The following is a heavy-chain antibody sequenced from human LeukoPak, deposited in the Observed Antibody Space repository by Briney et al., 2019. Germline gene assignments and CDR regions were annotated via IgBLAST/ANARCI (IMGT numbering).Heavy chain of an antibody. V-gene: IGHV3-48*04. CDR1: GFIFNSYA. Sequence: GGSLRLSCAASGFIFNSYAMSWVRQAPGKGLEWVSYISSSGSTIYYADSVKGRFTISRDNAKNSLYLQMNSLRAEDTAVYYCARGGGVQLWSDLPFDYWGQGTLVTVSS. D-gene: IGHD5-18*01. CDR2: ISSSGSTI. J-gene: IGHJ4*02. CDR3: ARGGGVQLWSDLPFDY.